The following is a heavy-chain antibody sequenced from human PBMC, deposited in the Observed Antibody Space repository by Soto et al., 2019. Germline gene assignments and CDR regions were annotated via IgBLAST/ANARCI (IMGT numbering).Heavy chain of an antibody. CDR1: GFTFSRFG. CDR3: AREVRANLNDFGDYEWFDP. Sequence: QVQLVESGGGVVQPGSSLRLSCAASGFTFSRFGIHWVRQSPGKGLEWVSFISYDGGKTDYVDSVRGRFTISRDNSNNLLYLQMRSLRAEDPAVYFCAREVRANLNDFGDYEWFDPWGQGTLVTVSS. J-gene: IGHJ5*02. CDR2: ISYDGGKT. V-gene: IGHV3-30*03. D-gene: IGHD4-17*01.